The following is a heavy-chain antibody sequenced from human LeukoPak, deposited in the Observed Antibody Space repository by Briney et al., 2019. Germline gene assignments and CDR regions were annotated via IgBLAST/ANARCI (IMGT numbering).Heavy chain of an antibody. CDR1: GYTFTSYA. CDR2: TIPIFGTA. D-gene: IGHD2-15*01. CDR3: ARGPLGYCSGGSCSFFDY. Sequence: ASVKVSCKASGYTFTSYAISWVRQAPGQGLEWMGGTIPIFGTANYAQKFQGRVTITADKSTSTAYMELSSLRSEDTAAYYCARGPLGYCSGGSCSFFDYWGQGTLVTVSS. V-gene: IGHV1-69*06. J-gene: IGHJ4*02.